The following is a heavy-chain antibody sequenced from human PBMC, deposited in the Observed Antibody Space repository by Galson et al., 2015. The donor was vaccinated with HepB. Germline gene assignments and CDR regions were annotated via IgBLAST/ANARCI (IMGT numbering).Heavy chain of an antibody. J-gene: IGHJ5*02. CDR1: GSTFTSYD. CDR2: MNPNSGNT. V-gene: IGHV1-8*01. CDR3: ARGRSSGWLGWFDP. Sequence: SVKVSCKASGSTFTSYDINWVRQATGQGLEWMGWMNPNSGNTGYAQKFQGRVTMTRNTSISTAYMELSSLRSEDTAVYYCARGRSSGWLGWFDPWGQGTLVTVSS. D-gene: IGHD6-19*01.